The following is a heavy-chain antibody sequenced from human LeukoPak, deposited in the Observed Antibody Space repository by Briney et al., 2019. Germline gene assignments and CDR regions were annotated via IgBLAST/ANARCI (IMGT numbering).Heavy chain of an antibody. CDR1: GFTFSSYA. Sequence: GGSLRLSCAASGFTFSSYAMSWVRQAPGKGLEWVSTISNSGGSTYYADSVKGRFTISRDNSKNTLYLQMNSLRAEDTAVYYCAKMISGSYYYYYGMDVWGQGTTVTVSS. CDR3: AKMISGSYYYYYGMDV. CDR2: ISNSGGST. J-gene: IGHJ6*02. V-gene: IGHV3-23*01. D-gene: IGHD1-26*01.